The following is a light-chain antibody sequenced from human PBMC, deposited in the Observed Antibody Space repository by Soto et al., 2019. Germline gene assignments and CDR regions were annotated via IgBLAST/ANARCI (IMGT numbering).Light chain of an antibody. CDR2: DVS. CDR1: SSDVGRYDY. J-gene: IGLJ1*01. CDR3: RSYTSCALLPV. Sequence: QSVLTQPASVSGSPGQSITISCTGTSSDVGRYDYVSWYQQHPGKAPKLMIYDVSNRPSGVSNRFSGSKSGNTASLTISGLQAEDEVDYLCRSYTSCALLPVLATWT. V-gene: IGLV2-14*01.